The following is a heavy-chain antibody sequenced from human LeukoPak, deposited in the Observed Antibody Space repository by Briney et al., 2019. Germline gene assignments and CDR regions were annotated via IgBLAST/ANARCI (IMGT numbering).Heavy chain of an antibody. Sequence: PGGSLRLSCAASGFTFDDYAMHWVRHAPGKGLEWVSGISWNSGSIGYADSVKGRFTISRDNAKNSLYLQMNSLRAEDTALYYCARQFFSNWFDPWGQGTLVTVSS. V-gene: IGHV3-9*01. CDR3: ARQFFSNWFDP. CDR2: ISWNSGSI. CDR1: GFTFDDYA. J-gene: IGHJ5*02.